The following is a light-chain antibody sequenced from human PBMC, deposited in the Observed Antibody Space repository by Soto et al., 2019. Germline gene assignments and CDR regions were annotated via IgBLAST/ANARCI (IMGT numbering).Light chain of an antibody. Sequence: QSALTQPASVSGSPGQSITISCTGTSSDVGGYKYVSWYQQHSGKAPKLMIYEVGNRPSGVSQRFSGSKSGNTASLTIFGLQAEDEADYYCSSYTSSNTLVFGGGTKVNRP. CDR2: EVG. CDR3: SSYTSSNTLV. V-gene: IGLV2-14*01. J-gene: IGLJ3*02. CDR1: SSDVGGYKY.